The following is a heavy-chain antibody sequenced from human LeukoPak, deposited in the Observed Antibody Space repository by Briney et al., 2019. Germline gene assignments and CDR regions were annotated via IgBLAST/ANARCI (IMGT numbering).Heavy chain of an antibody. D-gene: IGHD6-19*01. V-gene: IGHV3-53*01. Sequence: GGSLRLSCAASGFTFSSYGMHWVRQAPGKGLEWVSVIYSGGSTYYADSVKGRFTISRDNSKNTLYLQMNSLRAEDTAVYYCARENPVAGTTDAFDIWGQGTMVTVSS. CDR2: IYSGGST. CDR1: GFTFSSYG. CDR3: ARENPVAGTTDAFDI. J-gene: IGHJ3*02.